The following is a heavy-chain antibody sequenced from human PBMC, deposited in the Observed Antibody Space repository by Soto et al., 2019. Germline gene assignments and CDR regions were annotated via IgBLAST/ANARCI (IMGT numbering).Heavy chain of an antibody. CDR1: GGSISSGGYY. CDR2: IYYGGST. J-gene: IGHJ6*02. Sequence: SETLSLTCTVSGGSISSGGYYWSWIRQHPGKGLEWIGYIYYGGSTYYNPSLKSRVTISVDTSKNQFSLKLSSVTAADTAVYYCARDRDNWNDQNYYYYYGMDVWGQGTTVTVSS. V-gene: IGHV4-31*03. CDR3: ARDRDNWNDQNYYYYYGMDV. D-gene: IGHD1-20*01.